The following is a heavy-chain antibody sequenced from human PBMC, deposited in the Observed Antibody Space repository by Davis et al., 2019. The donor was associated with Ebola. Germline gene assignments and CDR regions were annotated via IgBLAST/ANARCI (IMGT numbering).Heavy chain of an antibody. CDR2: ISAFHGKT. CDR1: GYTFTDYG. CDR3: ARGGQFGDR. D-gene: IGHD3-16*01. Sequence: ASVKVSCKASGYTFTDYGVTWVRQAPGQGLEWLGSISAFHGKTNYAQIVQGRVTMTIDASASTAYMELGTLTSDDTAIYYCARGGQFGDRWGQGTLVTVSS. J-gene: IGHJ5*02. V-gene: IGHV1-18*01.